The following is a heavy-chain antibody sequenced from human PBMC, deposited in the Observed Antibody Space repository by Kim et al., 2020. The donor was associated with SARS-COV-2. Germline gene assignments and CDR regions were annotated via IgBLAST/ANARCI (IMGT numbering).Heavy chain of an antibody. Sequence: SETLSLTCTVSGGSISSYYWSWIRQPPGKGLEWIGYIYYSGSTNYNPSLKSRVTISVDTSKNQFSLKLSSVTAADTAVYYCARTLGSGSYYKRGYYYGMDVWGQGTTVTVSS. CDR2: IYYSGST. V-gene: IGHV4-59*08. CDR1: GGSISSYY. D-gene: IGHD3-10*01. J-gene: IGHJ6*02. CDR3: ARTLGSGSYYKRGYYYGMDV.